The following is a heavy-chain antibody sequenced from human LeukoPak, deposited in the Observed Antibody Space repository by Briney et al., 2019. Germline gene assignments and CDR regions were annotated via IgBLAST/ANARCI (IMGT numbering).Heavy chain of an antibody. CDR2: ISYDGSNK. J-gene: IGHJ3*02. CDR1: GFTFSSYA. CDR3: ARDSRYYYDSRNYDNVAFDM. V-gene: IGHV3-30-3*01. Sequence: GGSLRLSCAASGFTFSSYAMHWVRQAPGKGLEWVAVISYDGSNKYYADSVKGRFTISRDNAKNTLYLQMNSLRVEDTAVYYCARDSRYYYDSRNYDNVAFDMWGQGTMVTVSS. D-gene: IGHD3-10*01.